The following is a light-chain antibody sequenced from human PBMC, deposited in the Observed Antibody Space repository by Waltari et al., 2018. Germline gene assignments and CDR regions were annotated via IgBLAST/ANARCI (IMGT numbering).Light chain of an antibody. J-gene: IGKJ2*03. V-gene: IGKV4-1*01. CDR1: QNLFCTFYSQHA. CDR3: QQYYSTPQYS. CDR2: GAS. Sequence: DIVMTQSPDSLTVSLGERATINCKSSQNLFCTFYSQHAIAWYQQKPGLPPKLLVYGASTRALGVPDRFSGSWSGTDFTLTINSLQPEDVAVYYCQQYYSTPQYSFGQGTKLEIK.